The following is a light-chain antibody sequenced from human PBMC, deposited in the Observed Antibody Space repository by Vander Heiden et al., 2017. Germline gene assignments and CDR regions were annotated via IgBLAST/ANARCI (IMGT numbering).Light chain of an antibody. CDR2: DAS. V-gene: IGKV3-11*01. CDR3: QQRRD. Sequence: ETVLTQSPATLSLSPGERATLSCRASQSVSSYLAWYQQKPGQAPRLLIYDASNRATGIPARFSGSGSGTDFTLTISSLEPEDFAVYYCQQRRDFGPGTKVDIK. CDR1: QSVSSY. J-gene: IGKJ3*01.